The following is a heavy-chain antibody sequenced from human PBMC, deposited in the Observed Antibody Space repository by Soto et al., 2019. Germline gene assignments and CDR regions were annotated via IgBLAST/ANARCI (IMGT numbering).Heavy chain of an antibody. CDR1: GGTFSSYA. J-gene: IGHJ6*02. CDR3: ARGGLQGYYYYYGMDV. Sequence: SVKVSCKASGGTFSSYAISWVRQAPGQGLEWMGGIIPIFGTANYAQKFQGRVTTTADESTSTAYMELSSLRSEDTAVYYCARGGLQGYYYYYGMDVWGQGTTVTVSS. D-gene: IGHD5-18*01. V-gene: IGHV1-69*13. CDR2: IIPIFGTA.